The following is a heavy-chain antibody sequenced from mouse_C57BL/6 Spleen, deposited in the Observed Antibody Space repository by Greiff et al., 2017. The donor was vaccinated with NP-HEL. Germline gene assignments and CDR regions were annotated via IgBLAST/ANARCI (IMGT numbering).Heavy chain of an antibody. J-gene: IGHJ2*01. CDR3: ARDDLSTMSKDYFDY. D-gene: IGHD2-4*01. CDR2: IYPRSGNT. Sequence: VQLQQSGAELARPGASVKLSCKASGYTFTSYGISWVKQRTGQGLEWIGEIYPRSGNTYYNEKFKGKATLTADKSSSTAYMELRSLTSEDSAVYFCARDDLSTMSKDYFDYWGQGTTLTVSS. CDR1: GYTFTSYG. V-gene: IGHV1-81*01.